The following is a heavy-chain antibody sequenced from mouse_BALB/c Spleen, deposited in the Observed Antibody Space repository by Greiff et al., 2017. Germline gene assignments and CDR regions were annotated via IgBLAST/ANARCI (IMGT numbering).Heavy chain of an antibody. CDR1: GYTFSSYW. Sequence: LQESGAELMKPGASVKISCKATGYTFSSYWIEWVKQRPGHGLEWIGEILPGSGSTNYNEKFKGKATFTADTSSNTAYMQLSSLTSEDSAVYYCARLGSYYAMDYWGQGTSVTVSS. CDR2: ILPGSGST. CDR3: ARLGSYYAMDY. D-gene: IGHD4-1*01. V-gene: IGHV1-9*01. J-gene: IGHJ4*01.